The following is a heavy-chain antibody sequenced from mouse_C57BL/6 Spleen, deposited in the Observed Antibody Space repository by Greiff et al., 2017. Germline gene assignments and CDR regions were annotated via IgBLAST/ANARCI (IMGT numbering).Heavy chain of an antibody. V-gene: IGHV1-64*01. CDR2: IHPNSGST. D-gene: IGHD2-3*01. CDR3: ARRDDGYYVY. CDR1: GYTFTSYW. J-gene: IGHJ2*01. Sequence: QVQLQQSGAELVKPGASVKLSCKASGYTFTSYWMHWVKQRPGPGLEWIGMIHPNSGSTNYNEKFKSKATLTVDKSSSTAYMQLSSLTSEDSAVYYCARRDDGYYVYWGQGTTLTVSS.